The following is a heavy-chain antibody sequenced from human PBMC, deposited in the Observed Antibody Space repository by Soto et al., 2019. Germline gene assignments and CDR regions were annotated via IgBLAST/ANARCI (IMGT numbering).Heavy chain of an antibody. CDR3: ARARGARYFDY. CDR2: IFSNGYT. D-gene: IGHD2-15*01. CDR1: GGSISSGDYY. J-gene: IGHJ4*02. Sequence: SETLSLTCTVSGGSISSGDYYWSWIRQLPGKALEWIGYIFSNGYTYYNPSLESRVTISLDTSNNQFSLKLTSLTAADTAVYYCARARGARYFDYWGQGTLVTVSS. V-gene: IGHV4-30-4*08.